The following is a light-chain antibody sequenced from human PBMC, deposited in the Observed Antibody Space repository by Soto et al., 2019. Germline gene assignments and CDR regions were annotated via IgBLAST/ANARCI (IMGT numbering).Light chain of an antibody. CDR3: QQGYTPPFT. V-gene: IGKV1-39*01. J-gene: IGKJ3*01. Sequence: DIQMTQSPSALSASVGDRVTISCRVSQPIFTYVNWYQQKPGEAPKFLIYGASSLQSGVPPRFTGSGSGTEFTLTISSLQPEDFATYYCQQGYTPPFTFGPGTVVDFK. CDR2: GAS. CDR1: QPIFTY.